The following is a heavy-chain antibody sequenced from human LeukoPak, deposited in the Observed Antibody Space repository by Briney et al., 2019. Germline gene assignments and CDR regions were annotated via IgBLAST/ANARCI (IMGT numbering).Heavy chain of an antibody. CDR3: ARDSSGLRYFDWSLEY. J-gene: IGHJ4*02. CDR1: GGTFSSYA. V-gene: IGHV1-69*13. D-gene: IGHD3-9*01. Sequence: GASVKVSCKASGGTFSSYAISWVRQAPGQGLEWMGGIIPIFGTANYAQKFQGRVTITADESTSTAYMELSSLRSEDTAVYYCARDSSGLRYFDWSLEYWGQGTLVTVSS. CDR2: IIPIFGTA.